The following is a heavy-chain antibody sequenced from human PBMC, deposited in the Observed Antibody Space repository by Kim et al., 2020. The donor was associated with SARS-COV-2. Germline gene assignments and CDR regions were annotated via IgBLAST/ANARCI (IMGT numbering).Heavy chain of an antibody. V-gene: IGHV3-23*01. CDR2: ISGSGGRT. CDR1: GFTFSSYA. Sequence: GGSLRLSCAASGFTFSSYAMSWVRQAPGKGLEWVSAISGSGGRTYYADSVKGRFTISRDNSKNTLYLQMNSLRAEDTAVYYCAKGYGSGSYYIPFDYWGQGTLVTVSS. CDR3: AKGYGSGSYYIPFDY. D-gene: IGHD3-10*01. J-gene: IGHJ4*02.